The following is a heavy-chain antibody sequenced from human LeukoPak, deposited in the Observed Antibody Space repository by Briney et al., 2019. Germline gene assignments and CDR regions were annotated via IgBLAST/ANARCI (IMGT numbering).Heavy chain of an antibody. V-gene: IGHV4-59*01. D-gene: IGHD2-2*01. J-gene: IGHJ4*02. CDR2: IYYSGST. Sequence: SETLSLTCTVSGGSISSYYWSWIRQPPGKGLEWIGYIYYSGSTNYNPSLKGRLTMSIDTSKNQFSLKLSSVTAADTAVYYCVRWSGYALDWGQGTLVTVSS. CDR3: VRWSGYALD. CDR1: GGSISSYY.